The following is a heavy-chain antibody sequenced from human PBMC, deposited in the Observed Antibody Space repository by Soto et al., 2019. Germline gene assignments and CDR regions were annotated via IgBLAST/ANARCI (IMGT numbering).Heavy chain of an antibody. CDR1: GFTFTSSA. V-gene: IGHV1-58*01. CDR3: AAGTNDYGDFFPFDY. CDR2: IVVGSGNT. J-gene: IGHJ4*02. Sequence: QMQLVQSGPEVKKPGTSVKVSCKASGFTFTSSAVQWVRQARGQRLEWIGWIVVGSGNTNYAQKFQERVTIXXDXSXSTAYMELSSLRSEDTAVYYCAAGTNDYGDFFPFDYWGQGTLVTVSS. D-gene: IGHD4-17*01.